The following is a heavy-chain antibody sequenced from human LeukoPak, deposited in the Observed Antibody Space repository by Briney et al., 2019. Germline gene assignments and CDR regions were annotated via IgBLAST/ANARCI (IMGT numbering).Heavy chain of an antibody. CDR2: IKSKTDGGTT. CDR3: SSSPSFDY. CDR1: GFTLSNPW. J-gene: IGHJ4*02. V-gene: IGHV3-15*01. D-gene: IGHD6-6*01. Sequence: GGSLRLSCAASGFTLSNPWLSWVRQAPGKGREWVGRIKSKTDGGTTDYAAPVKGKFTISRDDSKNTLYLQMNSLKTEDTAVYYCSSSPSFDYWGQGTLVTVSS.